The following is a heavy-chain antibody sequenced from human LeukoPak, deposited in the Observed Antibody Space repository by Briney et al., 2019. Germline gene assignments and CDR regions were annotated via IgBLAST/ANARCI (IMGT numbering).Heavy chain of an antibody. CDR1: GGTFSSYA. CDR3: ARVPGSYYVDFDY. CDR2: IIPILGIA. D-gene: IGHD3-10*01. Sequence: SVKVSCKASGGTFSSYAISWVRQAPGQGLEWMGRIIPILGIANYAQKFQGRVTITADKSTSTAYMELSSLRSEDTAVYYCARVPGSYYVDFDYWGQGTLVTVSS. V-gene: IGHV1-69*04. J-gene: IGHJ4*02.